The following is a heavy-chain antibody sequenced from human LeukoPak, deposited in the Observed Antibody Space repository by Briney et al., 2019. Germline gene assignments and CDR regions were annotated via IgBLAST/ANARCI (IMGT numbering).Heavy chain of an antibody. J-gene: IGHJ4*02. Sequence: AESLTLTCAASEFSVGSNYMSWIRQPPGKGLEWIGEINHSGSTNYNPSLKSRVTISVDTSKNQFSLKLSSVTAADTAVYYCAREGGLRYFDWLFDYFDDWGQGTLVTVSS. V-gene: IGHV4-34*01. CDR2: INHSGST. CDR3: AREGGLRYFDWLFDYFDD. CDR1: EFSVGSNY. D-gene: IGHD3-9*01.